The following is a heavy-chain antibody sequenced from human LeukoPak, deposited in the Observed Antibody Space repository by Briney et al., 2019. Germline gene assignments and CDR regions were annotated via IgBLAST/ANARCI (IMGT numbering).Heavy chain of an antibody. D-gene: IGHD2-2*01. V-gene: IGHV4-38-2*02. Sequence: SETLSLTCTVSGYSISSGYYWGWIRQPPGKGLEWIGSIYHSGSTYYNPSLKSRVTISVDTSKNQFSLKLSSVTAADTAVYYCARRRVVVPAAVWFDPWGQGTLVTVSS. CDR2: IYHSGST. CDR1: GYSISSGYY. CDR3: ARRRVVVPAAVWFDP. J-gene: IGHJ5*02.